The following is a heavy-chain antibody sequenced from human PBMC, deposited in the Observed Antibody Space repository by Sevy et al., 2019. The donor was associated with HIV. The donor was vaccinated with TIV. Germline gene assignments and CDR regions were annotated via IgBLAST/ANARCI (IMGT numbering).Heavy chain of an antibody. CDR1: GFTFSDYY. J-gene: IGHJ6*02. CDR2: ISDSSNYI. D-gene: IGHD3-3*01. V-gene: IGHV3-11*06. Sequence: GGSLRLSCAASGFTFSDYYMSWIRQAPGKGLEWVSSISDSSNYIYYGESVKGRFTISRDNAKKSLFLQMNSLRAEDTAVYYCARDMTIFGVVVGMDVWGQGTTVTVSS. CDR3: ARDMTIFGVVVGMDV.